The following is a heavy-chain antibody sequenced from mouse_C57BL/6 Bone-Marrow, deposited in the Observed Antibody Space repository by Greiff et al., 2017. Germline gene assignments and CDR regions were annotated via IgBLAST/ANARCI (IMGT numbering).Heavy chain of an antibody. CDR3: ARPNYYGSSYVASFDY. V-gene: IGHV1-4*01. CDR2: INPSSGYT. Sequence: VQLQQSGAELARPGASVKMSCKASGYTFTSYTMHWVKQRPGQGLEWIGYINPSSGYTKYNQKFKDKATLTADKSSSTAYMQLSSLTSEDSAVYYCARPNYYGSSYVASFDYWGQGTTLTVSS. J-gene: IGHJ2*01. CDR1: GYTFTSYT. D-gene: IGHD1-1*01.